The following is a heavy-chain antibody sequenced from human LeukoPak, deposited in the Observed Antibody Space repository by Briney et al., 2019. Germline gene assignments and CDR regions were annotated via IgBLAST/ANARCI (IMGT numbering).Heavy chain of an antibody. Sequence: GGSLRLSCAASGFTFSSYSMNWVRQAPGKGLEWVSSISSGSSFIYYADSVKGRFTISRDNAKNSLYLQMNSLRAEDTAVYYCARDSGDYYDSSGYPFDYWGQGTLVTVSS. CDR1: GFTFSSYS. D-gene: IGHD3-22*01. CDR2: ISSGSSFI. CDR3: ARDSGDYYDSSGYPFDY. J-gene: IGHJ4*02. V-gene: IGHV3-21*01.